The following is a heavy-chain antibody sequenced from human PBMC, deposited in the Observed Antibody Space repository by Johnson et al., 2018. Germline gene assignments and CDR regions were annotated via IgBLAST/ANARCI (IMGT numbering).Heavy chain of an antibody. V-gene: IGHV3-74*02. CDR1: GFTFSSYW. D-gene: IGHD3-22*01. CDR2: INSDGSST. Sequence: VQLVESGGGVVQPGRSLRLSCAASGFTFSSYWMHWVRQAPGKGLVWVSRINSDGSSTSYADSVKGRFTISRDNAKKTRYLQMKSLRAEDTAVYYCARVAAYYYDSSGYYSDYYYYMDVWGKGTTVTVSS. J-gene: IGHJ6*03. CDR3: ARVAAYYYDSSGYYSDYYYYMDV.